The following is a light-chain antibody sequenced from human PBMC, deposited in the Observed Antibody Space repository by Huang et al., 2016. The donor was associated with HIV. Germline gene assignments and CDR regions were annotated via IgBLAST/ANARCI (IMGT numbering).Light chain of an antibody. CDR2: GAS. J-gene: IGKJ4*01. V-gene: IGKV1-9*01. CDR3: QQLSTSLT. CDR1: QDIRSY. Sequence: ILLTQSPSSLSASVGDRVTITCRASQDIRSYLAWYQQKPGKAPKLLIYGASTLQSGVPSRFSGSGSGTEYSLTISSLQPEDFATYYCQQLSTSLTFGGGTKVEMK.